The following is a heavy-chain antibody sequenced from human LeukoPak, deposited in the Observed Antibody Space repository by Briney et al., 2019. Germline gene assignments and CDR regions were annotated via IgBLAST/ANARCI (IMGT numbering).Heavy chain of an antibody. Sequence: SETLSLTCAAFGGSVSTGAYSWSWIRQPPGKALEWIVYIYHSGSTYYNPSLKSRVTISIDRSTNQFSPNLTSDTAADTAVYLGDKERDSYEGGHYFDYWGQGTLVTVSS. D-gene: IGHD3-22*01. CDR1: GGSVSTGAYS. CDR3: DKERDSYEGGHYFDY. CDR2: IYHSGST. V-gene: IGHV4-30-2*01. J-gene: IGHJ4*02.